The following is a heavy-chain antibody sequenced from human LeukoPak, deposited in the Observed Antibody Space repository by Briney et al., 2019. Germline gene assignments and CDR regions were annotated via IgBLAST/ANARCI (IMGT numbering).Heavy chain of an antibody. CDR1: GGTFSSYA. CDR3: ARGGYSSGWFGWFDP. Sequence: ASVKVSCKASGGTFSSYAISWVRQAPGQGLEWMGWINTNTGNPTYAQGFTGRFVFSLDTSVSTAYLQISSLKAEDTAVYYCARGGYSSGWFGWFDPWGQGTLVTVSS. CDR2: INTNTGNP. V-gene: IGHV7-4-1*02. J-gene: IGHJ5*02. D-gene: IGHD6-19*01.